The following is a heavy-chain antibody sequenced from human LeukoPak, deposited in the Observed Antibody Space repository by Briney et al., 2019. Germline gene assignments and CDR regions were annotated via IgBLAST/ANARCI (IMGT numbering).Heavy chain of an antibody. CDR1: GNSISSGDNY. Sequence: PSQTLSLTCTVSGNSISSGDNYWSWIRQPAGKGLEWIGRIYTSGSTNYNPSLKSRVTISVDTSRNQFSLKLSSVTAADTAVYYCAREGGQLLFVFDYWGQGTLVTVSS. CDR2: IYTSGST. J-gene: IGHJ4*02. CDR3: AREGGQLLFVFDY. V-gene: IGHV4-61*02. D-gene: IGHD5-18*01.